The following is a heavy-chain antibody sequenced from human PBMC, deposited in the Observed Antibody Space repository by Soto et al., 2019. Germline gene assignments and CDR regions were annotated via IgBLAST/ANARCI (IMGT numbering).Heavy chain of an antibody. CDR1: GYTFTSYY. CDR3: AIDVSPSRDWYDAFDI. Sequence: GASVKVSCKASGYTFTSYYMHWVRQAPGQGLEWMGIINPSGGSTSYAQKFQGRVTMTRDTSTSTVYMELRSLRSDDTAVYYCAIDVSPSRDWYDAFDIWGQGTMVTV. J-gene: IGHJ3*02. V-gene: IGHV1-46*01. CDR2: INPSGGST. D-gene: IGHD6-19*01.